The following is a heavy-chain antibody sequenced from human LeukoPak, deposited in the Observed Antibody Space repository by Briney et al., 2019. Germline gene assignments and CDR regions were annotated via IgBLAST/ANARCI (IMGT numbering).Heavy chain of an antibody. CDR2: INGSGGST. CDR1: GFTFSSYA. CDR3: APRRGLLRYFDWLSHYGMDV. D-gene: IGHD3-9*01. J-gene: IGHJ6*02. V-gene: IGHV3-23*01. Sequence: PGGSLRLSCAASGFTFSSYAMSWVRQAPGKGLEWVSAINGSGGSTYYADSVKGRFTISRDNSKNTLYLQMNSLRAEDTAVYYCAPRRGLLRYFDWLSHYGMDVWGQGTTVTVSS.